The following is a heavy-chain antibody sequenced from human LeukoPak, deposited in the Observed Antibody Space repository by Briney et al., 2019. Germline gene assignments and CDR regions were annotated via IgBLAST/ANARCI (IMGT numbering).Heavy chain of an antibody. Sequence: GSSVKVSCKASGGTFSSYAISWVRQAPGQGLEWMGRIIPIFGTANYAQKFQGRVTITTDESTSTAYMELSSLRSEDTAVYYCARVGEGDSSGYLDYWGQGTLVTVSS. V-gene: IGHV1-69*05. CDR1: GGTFSSYA. CDR2: IIPIFGTA. J-gene: IGHJ4*02. CDR3: ARVGEGDSSGYLDY. D-gene: IGHD3-22*01.